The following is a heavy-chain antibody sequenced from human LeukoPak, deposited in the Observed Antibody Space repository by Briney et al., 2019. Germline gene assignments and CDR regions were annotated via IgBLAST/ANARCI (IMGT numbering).Heavy chain of an antibody. J-gene: IGHJ4*02. CDR3: ARDPTSRVGY. CDR2: IYHSGST. V-gene: IGHV4-30-2*01. Sequence: SQTLSLTCTVSGGSVSSGGYYWSWIRQPPGKGLEWIGYIYHSGSTYYNPSLKSRVTISVDKSKNQFSLKLSSVTAADTAVYYCARDPTSRVGYWGQGTLVTVSS. D-gene: IGHD1-26*01. CDR1: GGSVSSGGYY.